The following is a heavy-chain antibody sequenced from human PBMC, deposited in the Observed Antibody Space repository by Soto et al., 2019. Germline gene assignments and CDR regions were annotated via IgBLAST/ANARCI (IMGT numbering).Heavy chain of an antibody. CDR1: GFTFSSYS. Sequence: EVQLVESGGGLVKPGGSLRLSCAASGFTFSSYSMNWVRQAPGKGLEWVSSISSSSSYIYYADSVKGRFTISRDNAKNSLYLQMNSLRAGDTAVYYCARWKRIYGSGSYGVDYWGQGTLVTVSS. CDR2: ISSSSSYI. D-gene: IGHD3-10*01. J-gene: IGHJ4*02. V-gene: IGHV3-21*01. CDR3: ARWKRIYGSGSYGVDY.